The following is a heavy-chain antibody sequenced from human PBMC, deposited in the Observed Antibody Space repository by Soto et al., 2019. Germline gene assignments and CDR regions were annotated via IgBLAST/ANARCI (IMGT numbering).Heavy chain of an antibody. CDR3: AKDQASGQGSFDS. D-gene: IGHD2-15*01. J-gene: IGHJ4*02. CDR2: ISSSGSTI. CDR1: GFPLSDHY. Sequence: GSLRISCASSGFPLSDHYMDWVRQAPGKGLEWVSYISSSGSTIFYADSVQGRFTISRDNAKNSLYLQMNSLRAEDTAVYYCAKDQASGQGSFDSWGQGTLVTVSS. V-gene: IGHV3-11*04.